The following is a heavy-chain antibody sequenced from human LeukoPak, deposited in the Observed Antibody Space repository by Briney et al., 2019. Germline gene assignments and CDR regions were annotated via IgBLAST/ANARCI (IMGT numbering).Heavy chain of an antibody. CDR1: GGYISSYY. CDR2: INHSGST. V-gene: IGHV4-34*01. CDR3: ARRGSSGLVY. J-gene: IGHJ4*02. D-gene: IGHD6-19*01. Sequence: PSETLSLTCTVSGGYISSYYWSWIRQPPGEGLEWIGEINHSGSTNYNPSLKSRVTISVDTSKNQFSLKLSSVTAADTAVYYCARRGSSGLVYWGQGTLVTVSS.